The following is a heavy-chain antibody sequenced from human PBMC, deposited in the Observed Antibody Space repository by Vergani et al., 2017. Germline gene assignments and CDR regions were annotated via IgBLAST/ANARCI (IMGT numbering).Heavy chain of an antibody. V-gene: IGHV4-34*01. Sequence: QVQLQQWGAGLLKPSETLSLTCAVYGGSFSGYYWSWIRQPPGKGLEWIGEINHSGSTNYNPSLKSRVTISVDTSKKQFSLKLSSVTAADTAVYYWVRGNLRRGVVRFLEGLCMDVWGKGTTVTVSS. CDR2: INHSGST. CDR3: VRGNLRRGVVRFLEGLCMDV. D-gene: IGHD3-3*01. CDR1: GGSFSGYY. J-gene: IGHJ6*03.